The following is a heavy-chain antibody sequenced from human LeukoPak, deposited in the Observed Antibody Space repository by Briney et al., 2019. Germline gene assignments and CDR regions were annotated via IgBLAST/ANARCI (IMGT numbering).Heavy chain of an antibody. CDR3: ARRGYYDSSGYEDWFDP. CDR2: INHSGST. D-gene: IGHD3-22*01. J-gene: IGHJ5*02. V-gene: IGHV4-34*01. CDR1: GGSFSGYY. Sequence: PSETLSLTCSVFGGSFSGYYWSWIRQPPGKGLEGIGEINHSGSTNYNPSLKNRVTISVDTSKNQFSLKLSSVTDADTAVYYCARRGYYDSSGYEDWFDPWGQGTLVTVSS.